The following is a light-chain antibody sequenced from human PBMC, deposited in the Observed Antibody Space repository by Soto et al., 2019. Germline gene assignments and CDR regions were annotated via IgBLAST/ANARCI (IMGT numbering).Light chain of an antibody. CDR1: QSIDNY. V-gene: IGKV1-39*01. J-gene: IGKJ4*01. CDR3: HQSITAPLT. CDR2: FAS. Sequence: DIQMTQSPSSLSASVGDRVTITCRASQSIDNYLNWYQQKSGKAPQLLIYFASHLQSGVPSRFSGGGYGTDFILTISSLQPEDSAIYFCHQSITAPLTFGGGTKVEIK.